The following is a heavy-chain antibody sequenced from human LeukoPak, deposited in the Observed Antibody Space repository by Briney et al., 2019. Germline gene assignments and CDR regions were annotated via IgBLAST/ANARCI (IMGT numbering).Heavy chain of an antibody. Sequence: ASVKVSCKASGYTFTSYGISWVRQAPGQGLEWMGWISAYNGNTNYAQKLQGRVTMTTDTSTSTAYMELRSLRSDDTAVYYCARDRDVLLWFGELLYADYWGQGTLSPSPQ. CDR3: ARDRDVLLWFGELLYADY. D-gene: IGHD3-10*01. CDR2: ISAYNGNT. V-gene: IGHV1-18*01. CDR1: GYTFTSYG. J-gene: IGHJ4*02.